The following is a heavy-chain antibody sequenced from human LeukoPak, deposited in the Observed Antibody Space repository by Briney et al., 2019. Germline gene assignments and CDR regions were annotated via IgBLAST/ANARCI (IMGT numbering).Heavy chain of an antibody. CDR1: GGSISTSNYY. D-gene: IGHD2-15*01. V-gene: IGHV4-61*01. CDR2: IYYSGST. CDR3: ARGGSMGSYYYYMDV. J-gene: IGHJ6*03. Sequence: SETLSLTCTVSGGSISTSNYYWSWIRQPPGKGLEWIGYIYYSGSTNYNPSLKSRVTISVDTSKNQFSLKLSSVTAADTAVYYCARGGSMGSYYYYMDVWGKGTTVTVSS.